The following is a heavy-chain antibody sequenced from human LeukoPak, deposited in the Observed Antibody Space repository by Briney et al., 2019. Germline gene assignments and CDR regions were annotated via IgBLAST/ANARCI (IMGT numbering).Heavy chain of an antibody. Sequence: ASVKVSCKASGYTFTSYDINWVRQATGQGLEWMGWMNPNSGNTGYAQKFLGRVTITRNTSISTAYMELSSLRSEDTAVYYCATVRAAAGNAFDYWGQGTLVTVSS. J-gene: IGHJ4*02. D-gene: IGHD6-13*01. CDR2: MNPNSGNT. V-gene: IGHV1-8*03. CDR3: ATVRAAAGNAFDY. CDR1: GYTFTSYD.